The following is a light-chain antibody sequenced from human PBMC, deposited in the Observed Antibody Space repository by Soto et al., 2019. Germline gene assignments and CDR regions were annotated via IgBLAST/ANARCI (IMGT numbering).Light chain of an antibody. CDR3: QQRSNWRAT. CDR2: DAS. J-gene: IGKJ3*01. CDR1: QSVSSY. Sequence: EIVLTQSPATLSLSPGERATLSCRASQSVSSYLAWYQQKPGQAPRLLIYDASNRATGIPARFSGSGSGTDFPLTISSLEPEDFAVYYCQQRSNWRATFGPGTKVDIK. V-gene: IGKV3-11*01.